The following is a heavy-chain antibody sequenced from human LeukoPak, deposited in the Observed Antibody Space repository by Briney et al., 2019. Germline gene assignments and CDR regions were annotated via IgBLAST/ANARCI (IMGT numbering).Heavy chain of an antibody. V-gene: IGHV4-59*10. CDR2: IYISGST. D-gene: IGHD6-25*01. Sequence: PSETLSLTCAVYGGSFSGYYWSWIRQPAGKGLEWIGRIYISGSTNYNPSLKSRVTMSIDTSKNQFSLKLSSVTAADTAVYYCARGHRVSIAAINYWGQGTLVTVSS. CDR3: ARGHRVSIAAINY. J-gene: IGHJ4*02. CDR1: GGSFSGYY.